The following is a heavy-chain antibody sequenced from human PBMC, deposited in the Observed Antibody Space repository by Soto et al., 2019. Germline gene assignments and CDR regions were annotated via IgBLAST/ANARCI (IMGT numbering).Heavy chain of an antibody. J-gene: IGHJ2*01. V-gene: IGHV3-30-3*01. D-gene: IGHD4-17*01. CDR3: ARDPPQDGVLGWYFDL. Sequence: QVQLVESGGGVVQPGRSLRLSCAASGFTFSYYAMHWVRQAPAKGLEWVAVISYDGSNKYYADSVKGRFTISRDNSKNTLYLQMNSLRAEDTAVYYCARDPPQDGVLGWYFDLWGRGTLVTVSS. CDR1: GFTFSYYA. CDR2: ISYDGSNK.